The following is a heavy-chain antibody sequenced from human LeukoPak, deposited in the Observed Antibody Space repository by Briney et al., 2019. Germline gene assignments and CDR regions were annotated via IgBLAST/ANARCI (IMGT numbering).Heavy chain of an antibody. D-gene: IGHD3-10*01. CDR3: ARGDGATPPDVFDV. CDR1: GFTFSSYS. Sequence: PGGSLRLSCTASGFTFSSYSMNWVRQAPGKGLQWVSSISSGGTYIYYADSLKGRFTISRDNTKNSLYLQMNSLRGEDAAVYYCARGDGATPPDVFDVWGQGTMVTVSS. J-gene: IGHJ3*01. CDR2: ISSGGTYI. V-gene: IGHV3-21*01.